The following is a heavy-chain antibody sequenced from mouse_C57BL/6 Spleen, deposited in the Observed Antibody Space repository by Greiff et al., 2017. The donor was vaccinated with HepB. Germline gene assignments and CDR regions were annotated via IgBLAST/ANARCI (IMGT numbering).Heavy chain of an antibody. J-gene: IGHJ2*01. CDR1: GYAFSSYW. Sequence: QVQLQQSGAELVKPGASVKISCKASGYAFSSYWMNWVKQRPGKGLEWIGQIYPGDGDTNYNGKFKGKATLTADKSSSTAYMQLSSLTSEDSAVYFCAREGDGNPYFDYWGQGTTLTVSS. CDR2: IYPGDGDT. D-gene: IGHD2-1*01. CDR3: AREGDGNPYFDY. V-gene: IGHV1-80*01.